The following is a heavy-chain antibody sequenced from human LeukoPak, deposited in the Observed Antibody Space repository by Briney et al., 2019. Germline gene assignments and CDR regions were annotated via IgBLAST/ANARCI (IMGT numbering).Heavy chain of an antibody. CDR3: ARDLSSTSNWELDY. J-gene: IGHJ4*02. CDR2: INPNSGGT. Sequence: GSVKVSCKASGYTFTGYFMHWVRQAPGQGLEWMGRINPNSGGTNYAHNFQGRVTMTRDTSISTAYMDLSRLSSDDTAVYYCARDLSSTSNWELDYWGQGTLVTVSS. V-gene: IGHV1-2*06. CDR1: GYTFTGYF. D-gene: IGHD1-26*01.